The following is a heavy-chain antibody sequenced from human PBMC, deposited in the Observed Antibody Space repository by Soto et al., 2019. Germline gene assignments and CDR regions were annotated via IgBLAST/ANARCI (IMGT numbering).Heavy chain of an antibody. Sequence: GGSLRLSCAASGFTFSTYWMTWVRQAPGKGLEWVANINQDGREKHYVDSVKGRFTNSRDNGKNSVYLQMNSLRAEDAAIYYCARDSNRKDDYWGQGALVTVSS. CDR1: GFTFSTYW. CDR2: INQDGREK. V-gene: IGHV3-7*05. J-gene: IGHJ4*02. CDR3: ARDSNRKDDY.